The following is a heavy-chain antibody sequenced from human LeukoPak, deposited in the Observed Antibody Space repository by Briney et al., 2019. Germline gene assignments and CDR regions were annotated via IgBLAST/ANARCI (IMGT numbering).Heavy chain of an antibody. D-gene: IGHD6-13*01. J-gene: IGHJ6*02. CDR3: AREIASSSSHYYYYGMDV. CDR2: MNPNSGNT. Sequence: ASVKVSCKASGYTFTSYDINWVRQATGQGLEWMGWMNPNSGNTGYAQKFQGRVTMTRSTSISTAYMELSSLRSEDTAVYYCAREIASSSSHYYYYGMDVWGQGTTVTVSS. V-gene: IGHV1-8*01. CDR1: GYTFTSYD.